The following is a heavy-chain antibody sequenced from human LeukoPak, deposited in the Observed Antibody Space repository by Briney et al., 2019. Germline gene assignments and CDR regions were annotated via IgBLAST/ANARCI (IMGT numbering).Heavy chain of an antibody. CDR3: ARLVRDCSGGNCYSGFDY. CDR1: GGSISSRSYY. D-gene: IGHD2-15*01. V-gene: IGHV4-39*01. J-gene: IGHJ4*02. CDR2: IYYSGST. Sequence: PSETLSLTCTVSGGSISSRSYYWGWIRQPPGKGLEWIGSIYYSGSTYYSPSLKSRVTISVDTSKNQFSLKLSSVTAADTAVYYCARLVRDCSGGNCYSGFDYWGQGTLVTVSS.